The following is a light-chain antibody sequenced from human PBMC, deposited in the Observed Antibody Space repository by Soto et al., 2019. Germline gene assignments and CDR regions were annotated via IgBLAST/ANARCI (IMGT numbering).Light chain of an antibody. Sequence: QSALTQPASVSGSPGQSITISCAGSSSDLGSYNYVSWYQHHPGKVPKLMIYEVSNRPSGVSNRFSGSKSGNTASLTISGLQAEDEADYYCSSYTTSRTVIFGRGTKVTVL. CDR1: SSDLGSYNY. CDR2: EVS. CDR3: SSYTTSRTVI. J-gene: IGLJ2*01. V-gene: IGLV2-14*01.